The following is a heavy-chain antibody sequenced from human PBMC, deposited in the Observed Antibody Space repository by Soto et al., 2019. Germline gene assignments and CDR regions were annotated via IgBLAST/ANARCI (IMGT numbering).Heavy chain of an antibody. CDR1: GGSISSGDYY. J-gene: IGHJ6*02. Sequence: QVQLQESGPGLVKPSQTLSLTCTVSGGSISSGDYYWSWIRQPSGKGLEWIGYIYYSGSTYYNPSLKSRVTISVDTSKNQFSLKLSSVTAADTAVYYCARVPIVATIQAYYYYGMDVWGQGTTVTVSS. CDR2: IYYSGST. V-gene: IGHV4-30-4*01. CDR3: ARVPIVATIQAYYYYGMDV. D-gene: IGHD5-12*01.